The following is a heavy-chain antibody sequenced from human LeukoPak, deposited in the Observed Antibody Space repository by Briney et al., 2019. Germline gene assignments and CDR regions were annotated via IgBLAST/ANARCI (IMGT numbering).Heavy chain of an antibody. Sequence: GRSLRLSCTASGFTFGDYLMSWFRQAPGKGLEWIGFISGGTTEYAASVKGRFTISRDDSKSIAYLQMNSLKTEDTAVYYCSRGGFQFEYWGQGTLVTVSS. CDR1: GFTFGDYL. V-gene: IGHV3-49*03. CDR3: SRGGFQFEY. J-gene: IGHJ4*02. CDR2: ISGGTT.